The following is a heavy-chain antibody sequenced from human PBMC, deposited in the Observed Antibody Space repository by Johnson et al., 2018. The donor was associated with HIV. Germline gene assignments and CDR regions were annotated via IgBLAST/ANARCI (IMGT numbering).Heavy chain of an antibody. CDR1: GFTFSDYY. D-gene: IGHD7-27*01. Sequence: QVQLVESGGGLVKPGGSLRLSCVASGFTFSDYYMTWIRQATGKGLEWVSYISGSGGTRYSADSVQGRFTISRDNARNSLYLQMNSLRAEDTAVYCCASFWATRALDIWGQGTMVTVSS. J-gene: IGHJ3*02. V-gene: IGHV3-11*04. CDR3: ASFWATRALDI. CDR2: ISGSGGTR.